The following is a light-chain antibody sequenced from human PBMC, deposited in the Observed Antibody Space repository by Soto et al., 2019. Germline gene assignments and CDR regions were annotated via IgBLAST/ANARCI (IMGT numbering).Light chain of an antibody. Sequence: DIQMTQSPPSLSASVGDRVTITCRASQGIGNSLAWYQQKPGTVPKLLIYSASTLQSGVPSRFSGSGSGTDFTLTISSLQPEDDAAYYCQKYNTVPATFGQWTRLEI. CDR3: QKYNTVPAT. V-gene: IGKV1-27*01. CDR2: SAS. J-gene: IGKJ5*01. CDR1: QGIGNS.